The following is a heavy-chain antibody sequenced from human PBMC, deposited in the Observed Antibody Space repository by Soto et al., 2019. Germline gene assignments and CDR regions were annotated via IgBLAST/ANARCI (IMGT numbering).Heavy chain of an antibody. D-gene: IGHD1-26*01. Sequence: EVQLVETGGGLIQPGGSLRLSCLASGFSVTTNYIIWVRQPPGKGLEWVSTTFTGGSTHYADSVKGRFSISRDNSKNTVYLQMNNLRVADTAVYYCAKKPPRSIQGWAFGMDVWGQGTTVSVSS. CDR1: GFSVTTNY. V-gene: IGHV3-53*02. CDR3: AKKPPRSIQGWAFGMDV. J-gene: IGHJ6*02. CDR2: TFTGGST.